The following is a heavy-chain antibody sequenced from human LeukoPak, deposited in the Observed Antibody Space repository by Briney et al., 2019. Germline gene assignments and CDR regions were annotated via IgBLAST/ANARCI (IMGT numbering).Heavy chain of an antibody. CDR3: FTGSAYYYDS. CDR2: TSPDGNEK. Sequence: GGSLRLSCAASGFTFSRYAMHWVRQAPGKGLAWVGVTSPDGNEKYYADSVKGRFTISRDNSKNTVFLQMNSLSTEDTAVYSCFTGSAYYYDSWGQGTLATVSS. CDR1: GFTFSRYA. D-gene: IGHD3-22*01. J-gene: IGHJ5*01. V-gene: IGHV3-30*01.